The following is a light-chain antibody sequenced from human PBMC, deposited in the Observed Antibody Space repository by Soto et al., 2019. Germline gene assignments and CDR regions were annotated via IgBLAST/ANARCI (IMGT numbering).Light chain of an antibody. CDR2: TAS. V-gene: IGKV1-39*01. J-gene: IGKJ2*01. Sequence: DIQMPQSPSSLSASVGDRVTITCRAGQSISRFLNWYQQKPGKAPDLLIYTASTLQSGVPSRFSGSGSGTDFTLTISSLQPEDFGSYYCQQSFSNPPTFGQGTKLEIK. CDR3: QQSFSNPPT. CDR1: QSISRF.